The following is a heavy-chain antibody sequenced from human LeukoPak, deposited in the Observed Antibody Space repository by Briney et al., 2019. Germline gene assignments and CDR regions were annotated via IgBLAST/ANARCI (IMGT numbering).Heavy chain of an antibody. J-gene: IGHJ4*02. D-gene: IGHD3-10*01. V-gene: IGHV3-7*01. CDR1: GFTFTTYW. CDR2: INQDATEK. Sequence: PGGSLRLSCAASGFTFTTYWMTWVRQAPGKGLEWVANINQDATEKYYVDSVKGRFTISRDNAKNSLYLQMNSLRVEDTAVYYCAKVAKYYYGSETYFFFEHWGQGTPVTASS. CDR3: AKVAKYYYGSETYFFFEH.